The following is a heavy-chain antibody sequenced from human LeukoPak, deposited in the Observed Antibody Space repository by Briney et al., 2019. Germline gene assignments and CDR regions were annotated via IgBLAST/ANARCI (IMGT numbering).Heavy chain of an antibody. CDR3: ANGDKAYDYVWGSYRYDY. V-gene: IGHV3-30-3*01. D-gene: IGHD3-16*02. CDR1: GFTFSSYA. Sequence: GGSLRLSCAVSGFTFSSYAVHWVRQAPGKGLEWVAVISYDGSKKYYADSVEGRFTISRDNSKNTLYLQMNSLRVEDTAVYYCANGDKAYDYVWGSYRYDYWGQGTLVTVSS. J-gene: IGHJ4*02. CDR2: ISYDGSKK.